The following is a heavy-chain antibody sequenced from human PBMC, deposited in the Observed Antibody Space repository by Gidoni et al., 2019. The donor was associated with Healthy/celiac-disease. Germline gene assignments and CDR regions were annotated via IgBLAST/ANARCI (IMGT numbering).Heavy chain of an antibody. CDR1: GYTRTELS. D-gene: IGHD5-12*01. CDR2: FDPEDGET. CDR3: AGRRVATGGLGYFDL. Sequence: QVQLVQSGAEVKKPGASVKVPCKVSGYTRTELSMHWVRQAPGEGLEWMGGFDPEDGETIYAQKFQGRVTMTEDTSTDTAYMELSSLRSEHTAVYYCAGRRVATGGLGYFDLWGRGTLVTVSS. V-gene: IGHV1-24*01. J-gene: IGHJ2*01.